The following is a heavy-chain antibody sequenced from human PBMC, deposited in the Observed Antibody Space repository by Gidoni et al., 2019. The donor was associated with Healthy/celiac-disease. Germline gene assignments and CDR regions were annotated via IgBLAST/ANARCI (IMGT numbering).Heavy chain of an antibody. CDR1: GFTFSSSG. V-gene: IGHV3-30*18. Sequence: QVQLVESGGGVVQPGRSLRLSCAASGFTFSSSGMHWVRQAPGKGLEWVAVISYDGSNKYYADSVKGRFTISRDNSKNTLYLQMNSLRAEDTAVYYCAKDLMYYVGGTYYYGMDVWGQGTTVTVSS. CDR3: AKDLMYYVGGTYYYGMDV. J-gene: IGHJ6*02. CDR2: ISYDGSNK. D-gene: IGHD2-8*01.